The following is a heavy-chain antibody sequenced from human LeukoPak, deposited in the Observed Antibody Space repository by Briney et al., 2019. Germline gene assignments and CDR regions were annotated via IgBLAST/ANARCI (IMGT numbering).Heavy chain of an antibody. CDR1: RFTFSSYS. D-gene: IGHD3-22*01. Sequence: GGSLRLSCAASRFTFSSYSMNWVRQAPGKGLEWVSSISSSSSYIYYADSVKGRFTISRDNAKNSLYLQMNSLRAEDTAVYYCARDLSDDSSGYYYFDYWGQGTLVTVSS. J-gene: IGHJ4*02. CDR2: ISSSSSYI. V-gene: IGHV3-21*01. CDR3: ARDLSDDSSGYYYFDY.